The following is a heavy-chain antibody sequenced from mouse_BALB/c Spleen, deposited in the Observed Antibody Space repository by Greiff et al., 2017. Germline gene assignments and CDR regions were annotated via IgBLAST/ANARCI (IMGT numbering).Heavy chain of an antibody. CDR3: ASGREYYAMDY. CDR2: ISYSGST. Sequence: VQLQQPGPGLVKPSQSLSLTCTVTGYSITSDYAWNWIRQFPGNKLEWMGYISYSGSTSYNPSLKSRISITRDTSKNQFFLQLNSVTTEDTATYYCASGREYYAMDYWGQGTSVTVSS. V-gene: IGHV3-2*02. CDR1: GYSITSDYA. J-gene: IGHJ4*01.